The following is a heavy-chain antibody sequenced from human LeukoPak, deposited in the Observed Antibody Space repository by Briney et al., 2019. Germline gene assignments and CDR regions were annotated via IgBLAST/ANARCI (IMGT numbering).Heavy chain of an antibody. V-gene: IGHV3-53*01. D-gene: IGHD2-2*02. CDR2: IYSGGST. CDR1: GITVSSNY. Sequence: PGGSLRLSCAASGITVSSNYMNWVRQAPGKGLEWVSVIYSGGSTYYADSVKGRFTISRDNSKNTVYLQVNSLRAEDTAVYYCARDLAHTQSFDIWGRGTMVTVSS. J-gene: IGHJ3*02. CDR3: ARDLAHTQSFDI.